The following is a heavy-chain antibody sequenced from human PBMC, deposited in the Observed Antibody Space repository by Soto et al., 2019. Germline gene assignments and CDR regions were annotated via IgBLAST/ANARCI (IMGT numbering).Heavy chain of an antibody. CDR1: GGSISSYY. CDR2: ISSNGGST. CDR3: ARDDGSSSYDY. J-gene: IGHJ4*02. V-gene: IGHV3-64*01. D-gene: IGHD6-13*01. Sequence: ETLSLTCTVSGGSISSYYWSWVRQAPGKGLEYVSAISSNGGSTYYANSVKGRFTISRDNSKNTLYLQMNSLRAGDTAVYYCARDDGSSSYDYWGQGTLVTVSS.